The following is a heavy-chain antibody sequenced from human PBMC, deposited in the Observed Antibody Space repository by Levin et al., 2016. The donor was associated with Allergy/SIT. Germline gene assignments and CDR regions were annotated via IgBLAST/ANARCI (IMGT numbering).Heavy chain of an antibody. CDR2: IWYDGSNK. CDR3: ARDPLHVRAAGDPFDY. J-gene: IGHJ4*03. CDR1: GFTFSSYG. Sequence: GESLKISCAASGFTFSSYGMHWVRQAPGKGLEWVAVIWYDGSNKYYADSVKGRFTISRDNSKNTLYLQMNSLRAEDTAVYYCARDPLHVRAAGDPFDYWGQGTMVTVSS. D-gene: IGHD6-13*01. V-gene: IGHV3-33*01.